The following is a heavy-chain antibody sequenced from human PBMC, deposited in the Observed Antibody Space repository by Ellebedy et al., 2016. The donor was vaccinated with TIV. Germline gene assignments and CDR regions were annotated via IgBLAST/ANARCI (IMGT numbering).Heavy chain of an antibody. CDR2: ISGSGGST. Sequence: GGSLRLSXAASGFTFSSYAMSWVRQAPGKGLEWVSAISGSGGSTYYADSVKGRFTISRDNSKNTLYLQMNSLRAEDTAVYYCAKAFYYDYIWGSYRYIPYFDYWGQGTLVTVSS. J-gene: IGHJ4*02. CDR3: AKAFYYDYIWGSYRYIPYFDY. CDR1: GFTFSSYA. D-gene: IGHD3-16*02. V-gene: IGHV3-23*01.